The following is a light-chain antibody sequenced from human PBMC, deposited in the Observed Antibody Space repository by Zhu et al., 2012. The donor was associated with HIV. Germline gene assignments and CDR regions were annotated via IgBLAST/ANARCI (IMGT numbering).Light chain of an antibody. J-gene: IGKJ2*01. V-gene: IGKV3-20*01. CDR2: RAS. Sequence: EIVLTQSPGTLSLSPGEGATLSCRASQSVANNYLAWYQQKPGQAPRLLIYRASDRFPGIPDRFSGSGSGTDFTLTISRLEPDDFAVYSCQQYANSPYTFGQGTKLEI. CDR1: QSVANNY. CDR3: QQYANSPYT.